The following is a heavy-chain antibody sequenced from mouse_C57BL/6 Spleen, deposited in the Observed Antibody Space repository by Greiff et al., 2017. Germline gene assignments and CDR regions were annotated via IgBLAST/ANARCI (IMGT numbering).Heavy chain of an antibody. J-gene: IGHJ3*01. D-gene: IGHD2-1*01. Sequence: EVKLQESGPELVKPGASVKISCKASGYSFTGYYMNWVKQSPEKSLEWIGEINPSTGGTTYNQKFKAKATLTVDKSSSTAYMQLKSLTSEDSAVYYCARRDGNYRFAYWGQGTLVTVSA. CDR2: INPSTGGT. CDR1: GYSFTGYY. CDR3: ARRDGNYRFAY. V-gene: IGHV1-42*01.